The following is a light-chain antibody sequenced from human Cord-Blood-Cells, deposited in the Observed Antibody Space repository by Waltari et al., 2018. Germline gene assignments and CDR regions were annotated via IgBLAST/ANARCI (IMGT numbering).Light chain of an antibody. J-gene: IGKJ5*01. CDR3: QQRSNWPPIT. V-gene: IGKV3-11*01. CDR1: QSVSSY. Sequence: EIVLTQSPATLSLSPGESATRSCRASQSVSSYLARYQQKPGQAPRLLIYDASNRATGIPARFSGSGSGTDFTLTISSLEPEDFAVYYCQQRSNWPPITFGQGTRLEIK. CDR2: DAS.